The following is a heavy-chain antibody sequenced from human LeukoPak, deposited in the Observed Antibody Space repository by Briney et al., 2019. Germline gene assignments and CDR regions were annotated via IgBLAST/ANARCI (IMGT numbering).Heavy chain of an antibody. D-gene: IGHD2-2*01. CDR3: ARGIRYCSSTSCPLDAFDI. V-gene: IGHV4-39*01. CDR2: IYYGGST. Sequence: SETLSLTCTVSGGSISSSSYYWGWIRQPPGKGLEWIGSIYYGGSTYYNPSLKSRVTISVDTSKNQFSLKLSSVTAADTAVYYCARGIRYCSSTSCPLDAFDIWGQGTMVTVSS. J-gene: IGHJ3*02. CDR1: GGSISSSSYY.